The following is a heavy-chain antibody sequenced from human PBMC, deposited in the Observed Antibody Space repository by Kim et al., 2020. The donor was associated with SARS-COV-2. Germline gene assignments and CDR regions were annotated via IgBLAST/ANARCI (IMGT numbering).Heavy chain of an antibody. CDR3: GRNGVYLDV. CDR2: IHSTGTT. J-gene: IGHJ6*03. CDR1: GASINNNY. V-gene: IGHV4-59*08. Sequence: SETLSLTCTVSGASINNNYWTWIRQSPEKGLEWIGYIHSTGTTEYNPSLEGRVTLSIDTSRGQFSLTLRSVTAADTAMYFCGRNGVYLDVWGKGTTVTVSS. D-gene: IGHD2-8*01.